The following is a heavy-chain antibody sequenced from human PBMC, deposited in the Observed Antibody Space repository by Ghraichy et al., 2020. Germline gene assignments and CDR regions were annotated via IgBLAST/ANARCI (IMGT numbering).Heavy chain of an antibody. J-gene: IGHJ5*02. D-gene: IGHD4-11*01. CDR1: GGSFSGYY. CDR2: INHSGST. CDR3: ARGSDYSNPRVKPSTFDP. V-gene: IGHV4-34*01. Sequence: SETLSLTCAVYGGSFSGYYWSWIRQPPGKGLEWIGEINHSGSTNYNPSLKSRVTISVDTSKNQFSLKLSSVTAADTAVYYCARGSDYSNPRVKPSTFDPWGQGTLVTVSS.